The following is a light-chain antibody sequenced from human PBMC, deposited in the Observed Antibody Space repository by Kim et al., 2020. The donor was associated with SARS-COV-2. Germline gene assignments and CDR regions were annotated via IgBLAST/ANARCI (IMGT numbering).Light chain of an antibody. Sequence: VFPGERATLTCRTSQTISSDLAWYQQKPGQAPRLLIYGVSTRDTGIPATFTGSGSGTEFTLTISSLQSEDFALYYCQQYNDWPLTFGGGTKVDIK. CDR3: QQYNDWPLT. V-gene: IGKV3-15*01. J-gene: IGKJ4*01. CDR2: GVS. CDR1: QTISSD.